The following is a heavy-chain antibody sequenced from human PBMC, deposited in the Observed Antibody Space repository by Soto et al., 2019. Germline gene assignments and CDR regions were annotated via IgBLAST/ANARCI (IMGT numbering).Heavy chain of an antibody. CDR3: ARRYGKNAFDI. CDR2: IYYSGST. D-gene: IGHD5-18*01. Sequence: SETPSLTCTVSGGSISSYYWSWIRQPPGKGLEWIGYIYYSGSTNYNPSLKSRVTISVDTSKNQFSLKLSSVTAADTAVYYCARRYGKNAFDIWGQGTMVTVSS. V-gene: IGHV4-59*01. CDR1: GGSISSYY. J-gene: IGHJ3*02.